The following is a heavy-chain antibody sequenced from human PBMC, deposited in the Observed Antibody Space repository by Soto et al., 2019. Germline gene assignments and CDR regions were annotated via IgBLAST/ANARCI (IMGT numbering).Heavy chain of an antibody. J-gene: IGHJ5*02. CDR3: AKDGWSSDRGVIISWFDP. CDR2: ISYDGSNK. D-gene: IGHD3-10*01. V-gene: IGHV3-30*18. CDR1: GFTFSSYG. Sequence: QVQLVESGGGVVQPGRSLRLSCAASGFTFSSYGMHWVRQAPGKGLEWVAVISYDGSNKYYADSVKGRFTISRDNSKKTLYLQMNSLRAEDTAVYYCAKDGWSSDRGVIISWFDPWGQGTLVTVSS.